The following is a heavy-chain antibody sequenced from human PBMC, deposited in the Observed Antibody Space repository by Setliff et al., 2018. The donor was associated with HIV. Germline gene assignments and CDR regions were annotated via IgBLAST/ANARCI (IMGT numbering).Heavy chain of an antibody. D-gene: IGHD6-19*01. Sequence: GGSLRLSCAASGFKFDDYPMHWVRQAPGKGLEWVSLINWDSNTIYYADSVRGRFRVSRDNRRNFLYLQMNSLTAEDTAVYYCARGLEQWLGPNYFYYMDVWGKGTTVTVSS. CDR2: INWDSNTI. V-gene: IGHV3-43D*03. J-gene: IGHJ6*03. CDR1: GFKFDDYP. CDR3: ARGLEQWLGPNYFYYMDV.